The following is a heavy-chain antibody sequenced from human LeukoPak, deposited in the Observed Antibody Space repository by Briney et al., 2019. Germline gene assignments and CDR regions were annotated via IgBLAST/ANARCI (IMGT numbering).Heavy chain of an antibody. V-gene: IGHV4-59*08. Sequence: SETLSLTCTVSGGSISSYYWSCIRQPPGKGLEWIGYIYYSGSTNYNPSLKSRVTISVDTPKNQFSLKLSSVTAADTAVYYCARGDGYNSRYWGQGTLVTVSS. D-gene: IGHD5-24*01. CDR3: ARGDGYNSRY. CDR2: IYYSGST. J-gene: IGHJ4*02. CDR1: GGSISSYY.